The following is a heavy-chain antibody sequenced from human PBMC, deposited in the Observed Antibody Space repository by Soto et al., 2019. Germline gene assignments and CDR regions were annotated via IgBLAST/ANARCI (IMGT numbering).Heavy chain of an antibody. J-gene: IGHJ4*02. D-gene: IGHD2-21*01. CDR1: GFTFSSSA. CDR3: TSEPDEVWWRRIHY. Sequence: GASVKVSCKASGFTFSSSAVQWVRQARGQRLEWIGWIVVGSGKPNYAQKFQERVPITRDMSTSTAYMELSGLRSEDTAVYYCTSEPDEVWWRRIHYWGPGTLVTLSS. CDR2: IVVGSGKP. V-gene: IGHV1-58*01.